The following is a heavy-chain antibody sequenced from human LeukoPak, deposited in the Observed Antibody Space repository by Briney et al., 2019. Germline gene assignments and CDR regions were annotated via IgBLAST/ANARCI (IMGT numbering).Heavy chain of an antibody. J-gene: IGHJ4*02. Sequence: PGGSLRLSCAASGFTFSSYAMSWVRQAAGKGLEWVSSISGGGGSTSYADSVKGRFTISRVNSKNTLYLQMNSLRAEDTAVYYCAKDSHPYDYVWGSYRIPYYFDYWGQGTLVTVSS. CDR3: AKDSHPYDYVWGSYRIPYYFDY. CDR2: ISGGGGST. D-gene: IGHD3-16*02. CDR1: GFTFSSYA. V-gene: IGHV3-23*01.